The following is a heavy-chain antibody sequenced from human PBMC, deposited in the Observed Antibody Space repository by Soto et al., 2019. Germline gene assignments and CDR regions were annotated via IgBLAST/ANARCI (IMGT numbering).Heavy chain of an antibody. D-gene: IGHD5-12*01. CDR1: GYSFTRYW. Sequence: GASLKIFFTGSGYSFTRYWLGWVRQMPVKGLEWMGIIYPGDSDTRYSPSFQAQVTISADKSISTAYLQWSSLKASDTAMYYCARVKSAYDFTYYLDYWGQGTLVTFYS. J-gene: IGHJ4*02. V-gene: IGHV5-51*01. CDR3: ARVKSAYDFTYYLDY. CDR2: IYPGDSDT.